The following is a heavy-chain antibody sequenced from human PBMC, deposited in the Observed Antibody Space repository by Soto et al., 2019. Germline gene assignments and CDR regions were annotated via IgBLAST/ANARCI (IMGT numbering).Heavy chain of an antibody. J-gene: IGHJ5*02. Sequence: EAQLLESGGGLVQPGGSLRLSCAASGFTFSNYAMSWVRQAPGKGLEWVSIISGSGGTTYHADSVKDRFTISRDNSKNTLFLQMNSLRAEDTAVYYCAKGVAVGFHFGSSTDRGFDPWGQGTLVTVSS. CDR2: ISGSGGTT. V-gene: IGHV3-23*01. D-gene: IGHD6-6*01. CDR1: GFTFSNYA. CDR3: AKGVAVGFHFGSSTDRGFDP.